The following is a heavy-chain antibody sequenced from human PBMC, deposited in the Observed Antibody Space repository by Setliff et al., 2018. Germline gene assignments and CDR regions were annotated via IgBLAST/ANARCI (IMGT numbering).Heavy chain of an antibody. CDR2: ISTSESS. J-gene: IGHJ3*02. CDR1: GGSISSGSYY. V-gene: IGHV4-61*02. CDR3: ARTMVQTKLRAFDI. D-gene: IGHD3-10*01. Sequence: PSETLSLTCTVSGGSISSGSYYWSWIRQPAGKGLEWIGRISTSESSNYNPSLNSRVTISLDTSKNQFSPKLSSVTAADAAVYYCARTMVQTKLRAFDIWGQGTMVTVSS.